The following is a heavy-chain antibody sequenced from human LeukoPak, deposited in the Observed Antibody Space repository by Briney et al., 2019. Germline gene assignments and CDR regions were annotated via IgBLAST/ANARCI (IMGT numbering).Heavy chain of an antibody. Sequence: GGSLRLSCAASGFTFSSYAMSWVRQAPGKGLEWVSAISGSGGSTYYADSVKGRFTISRDNSKNTLCLQMNSLRAEDTAVYYCTTELDVRPNHYWGQGTLVSVSS. V-gene: IGHV3-23*01. D-gene: IGHD1-14*01. J-gene: IGHJ4*02. CDR2: ISGSGGST. CDR3: TTELDVRPNHY. CDR1: GFTFSSYA.